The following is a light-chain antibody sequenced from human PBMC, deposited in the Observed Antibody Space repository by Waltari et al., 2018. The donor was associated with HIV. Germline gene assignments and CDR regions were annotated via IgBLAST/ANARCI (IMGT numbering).Light chain of an antibody. CDR2: SNN. J-gene: IGLJ3*02. V-gene: IGLV1-44*01. Sequence: QSVLTPPPSASGTPGQRVTIPCSGSSPNIGSNIVNWYQQLPGMAPKLLIYSNNQRPSGVPDRFSGSKSGTSASLAISGLQSEDEADYYCAAWDDSLNGWVFGGGTKLTVL. CDR1: SPNIGSNI. CDR3: AAWDDSLNGWV.